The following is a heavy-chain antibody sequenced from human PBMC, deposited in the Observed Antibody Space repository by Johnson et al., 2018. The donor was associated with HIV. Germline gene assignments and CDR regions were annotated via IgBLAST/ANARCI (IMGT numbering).Heavy chain of an antibody. V-gene: IGHV3-20*04. D-gene: IGHD1-26*01. Sequence: VQLVESGGGVVRPGEALRLSCAASGFIFDDFGMNWVRHAPGKGLEWVSDVNWNGARTGYADSVKGRFTISRDNAKNSVYLQMNSLRAEDTAVYYCARALEVGATTANEAFDIWGQGTMVTVSS. CDR1: GFIFDDFG. J-gene: IGHJ3*02. CDR3: ARALEVGATTANEAFDI. CDR2: VNWNGART.